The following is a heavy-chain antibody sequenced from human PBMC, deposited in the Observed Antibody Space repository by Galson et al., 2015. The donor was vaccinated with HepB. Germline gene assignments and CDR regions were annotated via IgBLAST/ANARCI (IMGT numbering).Heavy chain of an antibody. V-gene: IGHV3-15*01. Sequence: SLRLSCAASGFTFSNAWMSWVRQAPGKGLEWVGRIKSKTDGGTTDYAAPVKGRFTISRDDSKNTLYLQMNSLKTEDTAVYYCTTRYYYGSGSTNDYWGQGTLVTVSS. CDR3: TTRYYYGSGSTNDY. CDR2: IKSKTDGGTT. J-gene: IGHJ4*02. D-gene: IGHD3-10*01. CDR1: GFTFSNAW.